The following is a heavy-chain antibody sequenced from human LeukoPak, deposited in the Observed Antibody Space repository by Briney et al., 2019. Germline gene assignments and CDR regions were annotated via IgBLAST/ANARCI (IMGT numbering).Heavy chain of an antibody. J-gene: IGHJ4*02. Sequence: SGGSLRLSCAASGFTFSSYAMSWVRQAPGKGLEWVSAISGSGGSTYYADSVKGRFTISRDNSKNTLYLQMNSLRAEDTAVYYCAKSFWDGYGRYFDYWGQGTLVTVSS. CDR3: AKSFWDGYGRYFDY. CDR2: ISGSGGST. V-gene: IGHV3-23*01. CDR1: GFTFSSYA. D-gene: IGHD1-1*01.